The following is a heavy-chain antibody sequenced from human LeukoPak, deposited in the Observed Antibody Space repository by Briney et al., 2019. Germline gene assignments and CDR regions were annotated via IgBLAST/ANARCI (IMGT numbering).Heavy chain of an antibody. V-gene: IGHV3-30*02. Sequence: SGGSLRLSCAASGFTFSSYGMHWVRQAPGKGLEWVAFIRYDGSNKYYADSVKGRFTISRDNSKNTLYLQMDSLRAEDTAVYYCARVRAGWSGYNPDYWGQGTLVTVSS. CDR2: IRYDGSNK. CDR1: GFTFSSYG. D-gene: IGHD3-3*01. J-gene: IGHJ4*02. CDR3: ARVRAGWSGYNPDY.